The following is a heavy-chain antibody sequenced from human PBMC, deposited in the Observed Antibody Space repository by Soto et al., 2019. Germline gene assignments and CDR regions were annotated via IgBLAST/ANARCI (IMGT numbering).Heavy chain of an antibody. CDR3: ATRGEAEWLFTDPGCMDV. J-gene: IGHJ6*01. V-gene: IGHV5-10-1*01. CDR1: GYSFTSYW. CDR2: IDPSDSYT. D-gene: IGHD3-3*01. Sequence: RGESLKISCKGSGYSFTSYWISWVRQMPGKGLEWIGRIDPSDSYTNYSPSFQGHVTISADKSISNAYLQWSSLKASDTTMYYCATRGEAEWLFTDPGCMDVSGKGTKGTVSS.